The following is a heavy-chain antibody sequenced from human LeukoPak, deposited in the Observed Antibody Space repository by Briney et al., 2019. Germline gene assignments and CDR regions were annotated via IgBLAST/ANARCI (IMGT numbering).Heavy chain of an antibody. CDR1: GYTFTSYG. V-gene: IGHV1-18*01. D-gene: IGHD3-3*01. CDR3: ARGSDYDFWSGYSNYYYMDV. J-gene: IGHJ6*03. Sequence: ASVKVSCKASGYTFTSYGISWVRQAPGQGLEWMGWISAYNGNTNYAQKLQGRVTMTTDTSTSTAYMELRSLRSDDTAVYYCARGSDYDFWSGYSNYYYMDVWGKGTTVTVPS. CDR2: ISAYNGNT.